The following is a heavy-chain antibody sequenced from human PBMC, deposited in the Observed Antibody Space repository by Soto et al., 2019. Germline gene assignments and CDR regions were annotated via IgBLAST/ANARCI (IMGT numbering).Heavy chain of an antibody. CDR3: ARARYFDDYVKEACDN. V-gene: IGHV3-30-3*01. CDR2: ISGDGRVT. J-gene: IGHJ4*02. Sequence: QVQPVESGGGVVQPGGSLRLCCAASGFNFGDYAMHWVRQAPGKGLEWVAVISGDGRVTFYTDSVKGRFIISRDNSKSTLFLQLNSLRAEDTAVYYCARARYFDDYVKEACDNWAQGILVSVSS. CDR1: GFNFGDYA. D-gene: IGHD3-16*01.